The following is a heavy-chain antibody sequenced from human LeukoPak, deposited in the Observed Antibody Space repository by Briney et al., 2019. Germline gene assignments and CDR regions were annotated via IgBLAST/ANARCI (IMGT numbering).Heavy chain of an antibody. V-gene: IGHV3-30*04. CDR2: ISYDGSNK. CDR3: ARDWTGTTKGEFDY. D-gene: IGHD1-7*01. J-gene: IGHJ4*02. CDR1: GFTFSSYA. Sequence: GGSLRLSCAASGFTFSSYAMHWVRQAPGKGLEWVAVISYDGSNKYYADSVKGRFTISRDNSKNTPYLQMNSLRAEDTAVYYCARDWTGTTKGEFDYWGQGTLVTVSS.